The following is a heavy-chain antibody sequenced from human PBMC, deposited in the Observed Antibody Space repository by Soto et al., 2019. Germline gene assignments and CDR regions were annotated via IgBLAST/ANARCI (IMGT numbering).Heavy chain of an antibody. CDR3: ARAGDYVFWSGYH. D-gene: IGHD3-3*01. V-gene: IGHV1-46*01. CDR2: INPSGGST. J-gene: IGHJ4*02. Sequence: QVQLVQSGAEVKKPGASVKVSCKASGYTFTSYYMHWVRQAPGRGLEWMGIINPSGGSTSYAQKFQGRVTMTRDTSTSTVYMELSSLGSEYTAVYYCARAGDYVFWSGYHWSQGTLVTVSS. CDR1: GYTFTSYY.